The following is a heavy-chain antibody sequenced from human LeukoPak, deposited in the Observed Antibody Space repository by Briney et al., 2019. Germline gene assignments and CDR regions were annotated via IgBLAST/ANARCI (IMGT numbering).Heavy chain of an antibody. Sequence: PGGSLRLSCAASGFTFNIYEMNWVRQAPGRGLEWLSVISSSGNTIYYADSVKGRFTVSRDNAKTSLYLQMNSLGAEDTAVYYCVTDPLQGSGHYWGQGTLVTVSS. J-gene: IGHJ4*02. CDR1: GFTFNIYE. CDR2: ISSSGNTI. V-gene: IGHV3-48*03. D-gene: IGHD3-10*01. CDR3: VTDPLQGSGHY.